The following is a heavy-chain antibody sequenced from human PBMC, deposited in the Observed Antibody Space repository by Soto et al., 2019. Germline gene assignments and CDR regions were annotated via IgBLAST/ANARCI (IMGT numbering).Heavy chain of an antibody. CDR1: GFTFSSSA. D-gene: IGHD3-3*01. CDR3: AKVPFDFWSGYLDV. V-gene: IGHV3-23*01. Sequence: PGGSLRLSCAASGFTFSSSAMTGFLQAPGKGLEWVSAISGSGGSTYYADSVKGRFTISRDNSKNTLYLQMNSLRAEDTAVYYCAKVPFDFWSGYLDVWGQGTTVTVSS. J-gene: IGHJ6*02. CDR2: ISGSGGST.